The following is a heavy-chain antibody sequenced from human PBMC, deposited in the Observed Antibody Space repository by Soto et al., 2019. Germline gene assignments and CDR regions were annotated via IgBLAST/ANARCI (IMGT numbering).Heavy chain of an antibody. CDR3: MLGSGWKDFDY. CDR2: IYYSGST. J-gene: IGHJ4*02. V-gene: IGHV4-39*01. CDR1: GGSISGSSYY. D-gene: IGHD3-22*01. Sequence: SETLSLTCTVSGGSISGSSYYWGWIRQPPGTGLEWIGNIYYSGSTYYNPSLKSRVTISVDTSKNQFSLKLSSVTAADTAVYYCMLGSGWKDFDYWGQGTLVTVSS.